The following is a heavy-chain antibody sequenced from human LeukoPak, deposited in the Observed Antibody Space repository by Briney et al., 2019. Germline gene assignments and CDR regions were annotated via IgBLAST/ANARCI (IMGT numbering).Heavy chain of an antibody. CDR1: GGSFSGYY. CDR2: INHSGST. D-gene: IGHD6-19*01. Sequence: SETLSLTCAVYGGSFSGYYWSWIRQPPGKGLEWIGEINHSGSTNYNPSLKSRVTISVDTSKNQFSLKLSSVTAADTAVYYCARGILPLTYSSGWYYFDYWGQGTLVTVSS. V-gene: IGHV4-34*01. CDR3: ARGILPLTYSSGWYYFDY. J-gene: IGHJ4*02.